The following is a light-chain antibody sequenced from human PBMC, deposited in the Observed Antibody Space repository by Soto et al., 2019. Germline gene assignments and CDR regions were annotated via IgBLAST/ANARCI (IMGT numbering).Light chain of an antibody. Sequence: QSLLTPPPSASGTPGPRVTISCFGSSSNIGSNYVYWYQQLPGTAPKLLIYRNNQRPSGVPDRFSGSKSGTSASLAISGLRSEDEADYYCAAWDDSLSGRYVFGTGTKVTVL. CDR3: AAWDDSLSGRYV. CDR1: SSNIGSNY. J-gene: IGLJ1*01. V-gene: IGLV1-47*01. CDR2: RNN.